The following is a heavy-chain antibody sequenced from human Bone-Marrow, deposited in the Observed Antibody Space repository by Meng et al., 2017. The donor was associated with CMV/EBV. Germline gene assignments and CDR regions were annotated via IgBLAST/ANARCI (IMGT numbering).Heavy chain of an antibody. CDR3: AKDRDFWSGYYDRYYYYGMDV. Sequence: GGSLRLSCAASGFTFSSYSMNWVRQAPGKGPEWVSSISGSGGSTYYADSVKGRFTISRDNSKNTLYLQMNSLRAEDTAVYYCAKDRDFWSGYYDRYYYYGMDVWGQGTTVTVSS. D-gene: IGHD3-3*01. V-gene: IGHV3-23*01. CDR2: ISGSGGST. J-gene: IGHJ6*02. CDR1: GFTFSSYS.